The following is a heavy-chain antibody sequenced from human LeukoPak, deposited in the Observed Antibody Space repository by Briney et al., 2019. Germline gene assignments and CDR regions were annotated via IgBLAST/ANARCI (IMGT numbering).Heavy chain of an antibody. CDR1: GVSISNYH. D-gene: IGHD6-19*01. CDR2: IHTSGST. CDR3: ARRDISSGWSFDY. Sequence: SETLSLTCTVSGVSISNYHWSWIRQPAGKGLEWIGQIHTSGSTNYNPPLKSRVSMSIDTTEDQVSLTIRPVTAADTAFYYCARRDISSGWSFDYWGQGTLVTVSS. V-gene: IGHV4-4*07. J-gene: IGHJ4*02.